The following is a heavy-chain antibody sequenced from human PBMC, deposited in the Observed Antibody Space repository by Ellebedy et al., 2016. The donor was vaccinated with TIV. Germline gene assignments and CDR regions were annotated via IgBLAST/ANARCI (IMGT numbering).Heavy chain of an antibody. J-gene: IGHJ6*02. CDR2: IGQDGSEQ. CDR3: ARSHVVPAADYYYYYGMDL. V-gene: IGHV3-7*03. CDR1: GFIFSGYW. Sequence: GGSLRLXCAASGFIFSGYWMSWVRQAPGQGLQWVANIGQDGSEQFYEGSVKGRFTIFRDNIKSSLHLQMDSLRADDTAVYYCARSHVVPAADYYYYYGMDLWGQGTTVTVSS. D-gene: IGHD2-2*01.